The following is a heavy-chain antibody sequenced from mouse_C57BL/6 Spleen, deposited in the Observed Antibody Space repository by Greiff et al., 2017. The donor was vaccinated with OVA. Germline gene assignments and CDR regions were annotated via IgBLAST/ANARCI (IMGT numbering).Heavy chain of an antibody. J-gene: IGHJ3*01. V-gene: IGHV1-64*01. CDR3: ARYDYDDGPGFAY. CDR1: GYTFTSYW. CDR2: IHPNSGST. D-gene: IGHD2-4*01. Sequence: VQLQQPGAELVKPGASVKLSCKASGYTFTSYWMHWVKQRPGQGLEWIGMIHPNSGSTNYNEKFKSKATLTVDKSSSTAYMQLSSLTSEDSAVYYGARYDYDDGPGFAYWGQGTLVTVSA.